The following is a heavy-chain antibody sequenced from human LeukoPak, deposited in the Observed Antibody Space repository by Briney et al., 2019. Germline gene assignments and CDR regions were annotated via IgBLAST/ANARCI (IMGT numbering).Heavy chain of an antibody. CDR3: ARGASEDDFWSGYPNDAFDI. J-gene: IGHJ3*02. CDR2: INHSGST. V-gene: IGHV4-34*01. D-gene: IGHD3-3*01. CDR1: GGSFSGYY. Sequence: PSETLSLTCAVYGGSFSGYYWSWIRQPPGKGLEWIGEINHSGSTNYNPSLKSRVTISVDTSKNQFSLKLSSVTAADTAVYYCARGASEDDFWSGYPNDAFDIWGQGTMVTVSS.